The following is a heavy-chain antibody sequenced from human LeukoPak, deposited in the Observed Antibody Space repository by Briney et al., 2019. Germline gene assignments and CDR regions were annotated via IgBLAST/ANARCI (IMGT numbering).Heavy chain of an antibody. CDR1: ECPFTSYY. Sequence: ASVKVSCKASECPFTSYYIHWVRQAPGQGLEWMGLINPSSGSTNYAQKFLGRVTMTRDTSTSTVHMDLSSLRSEDTAVYYCARPGSPAAGASDFHHWGQGTLVTVSS. V-gene: IGHV1-46*01. CDR2: INPSSGST. J-gene: IGHJ1*01. D-gene: IGHD6-13*01. CDR3: ARPGSPAAGASDFHH.